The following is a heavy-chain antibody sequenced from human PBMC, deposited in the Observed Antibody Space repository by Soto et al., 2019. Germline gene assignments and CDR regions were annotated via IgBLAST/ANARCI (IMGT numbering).Heavy chain of an antibody. CDR3: AREEVRIQDGFDY. D-gene: IGHD5-18*01. J-gene: IGHJ4*02. CDR1: GYTFTGYY. CDR2: INPNSGGT. Sequence: GASVKVSCKASGYTFTGYYMHWVRQAPGQGLEWMGWINPNSGGTNYAQKFQGWVTMTRDTSISTAYMELSRLRSDDTAVYYCAREEVRIQDGFDYWGQGTLVTVSS. V-gene: IGHV1-2*04.